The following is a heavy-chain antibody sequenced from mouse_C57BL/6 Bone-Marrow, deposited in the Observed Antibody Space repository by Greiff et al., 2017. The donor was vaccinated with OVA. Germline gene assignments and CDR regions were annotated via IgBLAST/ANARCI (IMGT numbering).Heavy chain of an antibody. CDR3: ASPRGVYYGNYAWYFDV. CDR1: GYTFTSYW. J-gene: IGHJ1*03. CDR2: IDPSDSYT. Sequence: QVQLQQPGAELVMPGASVKLSCKASGYTFTSYWMHWVKQRPGQGLEWIGEIDPSDSYTNYNQKFKGKSTLTVDKSSSTAYMQLSSLTSEDSAVYSCASPRGVYYGNYAWYFDVCGTGTTLSVSP. D-gene: IGHD2-1*01. V-gene: IGHV1-69*01.